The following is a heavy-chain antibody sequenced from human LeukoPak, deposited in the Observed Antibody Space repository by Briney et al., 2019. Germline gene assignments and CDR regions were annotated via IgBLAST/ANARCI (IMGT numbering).Heavy chain of an antibody. V-gene: IGHV3-23*01. CDR3: AKSLVGAVGYDY. D-gene: IGHD1-26*01. CDR1: GFTFSSYA. Sequence: GGSLRLSCAASGFTFSSYAMSWVRQAPGKGLEWVSAISGSGGSTYYADSVKGRFTISRDNSKNTLYLQMNSPRAEDTAVYYCAKSLVGAVGYDYWGQGTLVTVSS. J-gene: IGHJ4*02. CDR2: ISGSGGST.